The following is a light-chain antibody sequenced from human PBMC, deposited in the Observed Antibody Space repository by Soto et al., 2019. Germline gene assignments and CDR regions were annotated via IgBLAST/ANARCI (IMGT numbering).Light chain of an antibody. Sequence: ESHMTQSPSSVSASVGDRVTITCRSSEDISTWLAWYQQKPGKAPKLLIYAASSLQSGVPSRFSGSGSGTEFTLTISSLQSEDFAVFYCQQYNQWPITFGQRTRLEIK. CDR2: AAS. J-gene: IGKJ5*01. CDR3: QQYNQWPIT. CDR1: EDISTW. V-gene: IGKV1-12*01.